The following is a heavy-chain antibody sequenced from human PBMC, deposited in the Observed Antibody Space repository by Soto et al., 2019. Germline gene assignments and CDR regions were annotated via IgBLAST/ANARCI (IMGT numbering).Heavy chain of an antibody. CDR2: ISGSGGST. CDR1: GFTFGDYA. V-gene: IGHV3-23*01. Sequence: PGGSLRLSCTASGFTFGDYAMSWFRQAPGKGLEWVSAISGSGGSTYYADSVKGRFTISRDNSKNTLYLQMNSLRAEDTAVYYCARYYDSSGYYYGDAFDIWGQGTMVTVSS. CDR3: ARYYDSSGYYYGDAFDI. D-gene: IGHD3-22*01. J-gene: IGHJ3*02.